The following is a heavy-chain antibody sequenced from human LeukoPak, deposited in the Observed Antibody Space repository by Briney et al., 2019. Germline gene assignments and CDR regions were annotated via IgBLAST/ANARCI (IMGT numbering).Heavy chain of an antibody. CDR2: IYTSGST. J-gene: IGHJ3*02. Sequence: SQTLSLTCTVSGGSISRGSYYWSWIRQPAGKGLEWIGRIYTSGSTNYNPSLKSRVTISVDTSKNQFSLKLSSVTAADTAVYYCARDRYDTDAFDIWGQGTMVTVSS. V-gene: IGHV4-61*02. CDR3: ARDRYDTDAFDI. CDR1: GGSISRGSYY. D-gene: IGHD3-22*01.